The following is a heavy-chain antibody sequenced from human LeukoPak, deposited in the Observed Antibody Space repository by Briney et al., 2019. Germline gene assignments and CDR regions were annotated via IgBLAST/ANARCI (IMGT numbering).Heavy chain of an antibody. D-gene: IGHD5-12*01. J-gene: IGHJ4*02. V-gene: IGHV3-30-3*01. CDR3: ARGPRWLQLGSVFDY. CDR1: GFTFSSYA. CDR2: ISYDGSNK. Sequence: QSGGSLRLSSAASGFTFSSYAMHWVRQAPGKGLEWVAVISYDGSNKYYADSVKGRFTISRDNSKNTLYLQMNSLRAEDTAVYYCARGPRWLQLGSVFDYWGQGTLVTVSS.